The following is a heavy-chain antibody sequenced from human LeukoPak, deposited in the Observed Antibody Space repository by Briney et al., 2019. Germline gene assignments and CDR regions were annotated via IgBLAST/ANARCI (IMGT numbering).Heavy chain of an antibody. CDR1: GGSIGSHY. Sequence: SETLSLTYTVSGGSIGSHYWSWIRQSPGKGLEWIGCVYNSGTTVYNPSLTGRVTISVDTSKNQYSLNLRSVTAADAAVYYCARDAYWGQGILVTVSS. V-gene: IGHV4-59*11. J-gene: IGHJ4*02. CDR2: VYNSGTT. CDR3: ARDAY.